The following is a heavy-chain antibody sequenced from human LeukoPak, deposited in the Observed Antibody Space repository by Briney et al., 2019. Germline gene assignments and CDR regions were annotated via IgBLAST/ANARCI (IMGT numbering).Heavy chain of an antibody. D-gene: IGHD2/OR15-2a*01. CDR2: ISHSGST. CDR1: GGSFSGYY. Sequence: PSETLSLTCAVYGGSFSGYYWSWIRQPPGKGLEWIGEISHSGSTNYNPSLKSRVTISVDTSKNQFSLKLSSVTAADTAVYYCASFKVLFDRSFDPWGQGTLVTVSS. J-gene: IGHJ5*02. V-gene: IGHV4-34*01. CDR3: ASFKVLFDRSFDP.